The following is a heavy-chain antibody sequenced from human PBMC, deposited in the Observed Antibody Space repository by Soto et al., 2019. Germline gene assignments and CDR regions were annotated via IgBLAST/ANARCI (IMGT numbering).Heavy chain of an antibody. CDR1: GYTFTDYN. Sequence: QVQLVQSGAEVKEPGASVRVSCKAFGYTFTDYNIHWMRQAPGQGLEWMGWINAGNGNTRSSRKFQGRVIITRDTSATTAYLEVDSLRSEDTAIYSCARVAPSGGSVPRFDPWGQGTLLTVSS. D-gene: IGHD3-10*01. V-gene: IGHV1-3*01. J-gene: IGHJ5*02. CDR3: ARVAPSGGSVPRFDP. CDR2: INAGNGNT.